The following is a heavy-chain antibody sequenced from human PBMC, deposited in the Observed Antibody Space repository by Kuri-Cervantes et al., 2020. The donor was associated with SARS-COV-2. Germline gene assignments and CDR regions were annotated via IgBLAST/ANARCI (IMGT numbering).Heavy chain of an antibody. CDR3: AKRYSSSWTGPSPFDY. J-gene: IGHJ4*02. CDR2: ISGSGGST. D-gene: IGHD6-13*01. Sequence: GESLKISCAASGFTVSSNYMSWVRQAPGKGLEWVSAISGSGGSTYYADSVKGRFTISRDNSKNTLYLQMNSLRAEDTAVYYCAKRYSSSWTGPSPFDYWGQGTLVTVSS. CDR1: GFTVSSNY. V-gene: IGHV3-23*01.